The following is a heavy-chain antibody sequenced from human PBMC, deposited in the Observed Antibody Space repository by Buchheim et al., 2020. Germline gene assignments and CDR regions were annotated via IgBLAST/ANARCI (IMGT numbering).Heavy chain of an antibody. CDR2: ISSSSSYT. CDR1: GFTFSSYS. Sequence: EVQLVESGGGLVQPGGSLRLSCAASGFTFSSYSMNWVRQAPGKGLEWVSYISSSSSYTNYADSVKGRFTISRDNAKNSLYLQMNSLRAEDTAVYYCARDLGVTIFERAMDVWGQGTT. CDR3: ARDLGVTIFERAMDV. D-gene: IGHD3-3*01. V-gene: IGHV3-48*04. J-gene: IGHJ6*02.